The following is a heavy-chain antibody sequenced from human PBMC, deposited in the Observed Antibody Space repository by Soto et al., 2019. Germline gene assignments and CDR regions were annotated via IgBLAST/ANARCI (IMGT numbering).Heavy chain of an antibody. J-gene: IGHJ4*02. V-gene: IGHV4-34*01. D-gene: IGHD3-16*02. CDR3: ARVRSRIWGSYRAYYFDY. CDR2: INHSGST. Sequence: PSETLSLTCAVCGESFSGYYSSWIRQPPGKGLEWIGEINHSGSTNYNPSLKSRVTISVDTSKNQFSLKLSSVTAADTAVYYCARVRSRIWGSYRAYYFDYWGQGTLVTVSS. CDR1: GESFSGYY.